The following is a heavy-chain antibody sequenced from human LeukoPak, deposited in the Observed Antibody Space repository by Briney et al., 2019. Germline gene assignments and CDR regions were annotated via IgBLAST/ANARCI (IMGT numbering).Heavy chain of an antibody. CDR3: ASNAYCGGDCLWFDP. CDR1: GGSISSYY. Sequence: SETLSLTCTVSGGSISSYYWSWIRQPAGKGLEWIGRIYTSGSTNYNPSLKSRVTMSVDTSKNQFSLKLSSVTAADTAVYYCASNAYCGGDCLWFDPWGQGTLVTVSS. V-gene: IGHV4-4*07. D-gene: IGHD2-21*02. J-gene: IGHJ5*02. CDR2: IYTSGST.